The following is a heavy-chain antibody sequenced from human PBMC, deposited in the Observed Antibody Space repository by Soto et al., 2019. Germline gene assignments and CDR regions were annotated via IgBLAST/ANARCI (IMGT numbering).Heavy chain of an antibody. V-gene: IGHV1-69*13. CDR1: GVTFSSDS. D-gene: IGHD2-15*01. CDR2: IIPMFDTP. Sequence: SVKVCCKASGVTFSSDSFSWVRQAPGQGLEWMGGIIPMFDTPIYAQKFQDRVTITADESTSTAYMQLSSLRSGDTAVYYCARSGGLDRDFNYWGQGSLVTVSS. J-gene: IGHJ4*02. CDR3: ARSGGLDRDFNY.